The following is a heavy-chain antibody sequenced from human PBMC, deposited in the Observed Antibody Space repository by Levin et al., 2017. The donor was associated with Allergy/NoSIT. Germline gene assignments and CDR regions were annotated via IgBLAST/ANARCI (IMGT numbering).Heavy chain of an antibody. CDR3: ARGRVVVVPAAMMGGWFDP. D-gene: IGHD2-2*01. V-gene: IGHV1-46*01. J-gene: IGHJ5*02. CDR1: GYTFTSYY. CDR2: INPSGGST. Sequence: ASVKVSCKASGYTFTSYYMHWVRQAPGQGLEWMGIINPSGGSTSYAQKFQGRVTMTRDTSTSTVYMELSSLRSEDTAVYYCARGRVVVVPAAMMGGWFDPWGQGTLVTVSS.